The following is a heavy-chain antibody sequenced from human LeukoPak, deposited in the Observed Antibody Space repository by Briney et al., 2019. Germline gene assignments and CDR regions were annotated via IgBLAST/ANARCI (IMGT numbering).Heavy chain of an antibody. CDR2: IIPIFGTA. D-gene: IGHD5-12*01. V-gene: IGHV1-69*06. J-gene: IGHJ4*02. CDR3: ARKPIVDSGYEFNY. CDR1: GGTFSSYA. Sequence: GASVKVSCKASGGTFSSYAISWVRQAPGQGLEWMGGIIPIFGTANYAQKFQGRVTITADKSTSTAYMELSSLRSEDTAVYYCARKPIVDSGYEFNYWGQGTLVTVSS.